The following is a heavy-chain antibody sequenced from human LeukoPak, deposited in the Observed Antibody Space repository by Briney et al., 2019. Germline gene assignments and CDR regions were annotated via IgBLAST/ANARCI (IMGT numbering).Heavy chain of an antibody. CDR1: GFTFSSYG. V-gene: IGHV3-48*03. D-gene: IGHD3-9*01. Sequence: GGSLRLSCEGSGFTFSSYGMNWVRQAPGKGLEWVSYISSSGSTIYYADSVKGRFTISRDNAKNSLYLQMNSLRAEDTAVYYCARLRYFDWFDYWGQGTLVTVSS. CDR3: ARLRYFDWFDY. J-gene: IGHJ4*02. CDR2: ISSSGSTI.